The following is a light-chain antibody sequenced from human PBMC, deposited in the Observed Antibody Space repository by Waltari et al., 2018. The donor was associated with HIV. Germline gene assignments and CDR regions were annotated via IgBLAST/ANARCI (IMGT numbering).Light chain of an antibody. CDR1: KGFHSSKSKNY. V-gene: IGKV2-28*01. CDR3: KQDQKAPRT. Sequence: VTPPSALLVVFPGGGPAPNCYTSHKGFHSSKSKNYLDWYQQKPGQPPKLLIYWGSTRGSGVPDRFSGSGSGTDFTLKISRVEAEDVAVYYCKQDQKAPRTFGQGTRLKVK. CDR2: WGS. J-gene: IGKJ2*02.